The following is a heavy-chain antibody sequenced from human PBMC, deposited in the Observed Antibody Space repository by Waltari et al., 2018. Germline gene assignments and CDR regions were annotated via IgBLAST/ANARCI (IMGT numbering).Heavy chain of an antibody. CDR2: FIPSFGTA. CDR1: GGTFSSYA. J-gene: IGHJ5*02. CDR3: ARDAIFGVVIIGSGWFDP. Sequence: QVQLVQSGAEVKKPGSSVKVSCKASGGTFSSYAISWVRPAPGQGLEWMGRFIPSFGTANYAPKVQGRVTITADKSTSTAYMELSSLRSEDTAVYYCARDAIFGVVIIGSGWFDPWGQGTLVTVSS. D-gene: IGHD3-3*01. V-gene: IGHV1-69*08.